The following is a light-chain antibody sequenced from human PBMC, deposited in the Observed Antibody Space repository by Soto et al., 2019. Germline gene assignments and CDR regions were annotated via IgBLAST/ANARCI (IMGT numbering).Light chain of an antibody. CDR1: SSDVGGYNY. V-gene: IGLV2-14*03. CDR3: SSYSSTTHVL. Sequence: QSVLTQPASVSGSPGQSITISCSGASSDVGGYNYVSWYQQHPDKAPKLMIYDVSRRPSGVSDRFSGSKSGSTSSLTISGLQAEDEADYYCSSYSSTTHVLFGGGTKLTVL. CDR2: DVS. J-gene: IGLJ2*01.